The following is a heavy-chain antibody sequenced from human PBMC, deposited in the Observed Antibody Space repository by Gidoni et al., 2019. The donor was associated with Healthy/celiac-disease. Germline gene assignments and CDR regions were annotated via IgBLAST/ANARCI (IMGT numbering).Heavy chain of an antibody. D-gene: IGHD2-21*02. CDR2: IYYSGST. CDR1: GRSISSYS. V-gene: IGHV4-59*01. J-gene: IGHJ3*02. CDR3: ARDSTHGGNSDAFDI. Sequence: QVQLQESGPGLVKPSETLSLTCTVPGRSISSYSCSWIRQPPGKGLEWIGYIYYSGSTNYNPSLKSRVTISVDTSKNQFSLKLSSVTAADTAVYYCARDSTHGGNSDAFDIWGQGTMVTVSS.